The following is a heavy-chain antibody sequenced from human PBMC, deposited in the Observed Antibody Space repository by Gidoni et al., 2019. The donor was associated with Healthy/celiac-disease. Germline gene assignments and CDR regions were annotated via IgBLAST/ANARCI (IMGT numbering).Heavy chain of an antibody. V-gene: IGHV4-34*01. D-gene: IGHD3-10*01. CDR1: GGSFSGYY. Sequence: QVQLQQWGAGLLKPSETLSLTCAVYGGSFSGYYWSWIRQPPGKGLEWIGEINHSGSTNYNPSLKSRVTISVDTSKNQFSLKLSSVTAADTAVYYCARGVWFGEFNYWGQGTLVTVSS. J-gene: IGHJ4*02. CDR3: ARGVWFGEFNY. CDR2: INHSGST.